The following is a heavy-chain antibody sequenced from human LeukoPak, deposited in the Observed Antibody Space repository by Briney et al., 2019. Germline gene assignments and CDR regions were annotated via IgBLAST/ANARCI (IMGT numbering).Heavy chain of an antibody. CDR3: ARGGTYYDFWSGYYNYYGMDV. J-gene: IGHJ6*02. CDR1: LDSTTSNF. V-gene: IGHV4-4*02. D-gene: IGHD3-3*01. Sequence: PSETLSLTCTVSLDSTTSNFWSWVRQPPGKGLEWIGEIHRSGSPNYNPSLQSRVTISIDRSRNQIALELSSVTAADTAVYYCARGGTYYDFWSGYYNYYGMDVWGQGTTVTVSS. CDR2: IHRSGSP.